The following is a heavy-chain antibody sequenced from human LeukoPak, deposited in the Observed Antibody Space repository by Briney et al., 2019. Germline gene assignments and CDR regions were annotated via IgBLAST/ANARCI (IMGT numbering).Heavy chain of an antibody. CDR1: GYTFTGYY. V-gene: IGHV1-2*02. J-gene: IGHJ5*02. CDR3: ARPTVAGRRDWFDP. CDR2: INPHSGGT. D-gene: IGHD6-19*01. Sequence: ASVKVSCKASGYTFTGYYMHWVRQAPGQGLEWMGWINPHSGGTNYAQKFQGRVTMTRDTSISTAYMELSRLRSDDPAVYYCARPTVAGRRDWFDPWGQGTLVTVSS.